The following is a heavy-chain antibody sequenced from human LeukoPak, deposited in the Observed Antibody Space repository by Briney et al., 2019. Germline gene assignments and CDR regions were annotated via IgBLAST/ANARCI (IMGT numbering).Heavy chain of an antibody. J-gene: IGHJ4*02. CDR2: ISVSGGTT. CDR3: AKGTRGYSAYTFDY. Sequence: GGSLRLSCAASGFTFSDYAMSWVRQAPGEGLEWVSVISVSGGTTYYADSVKGRFTISRDSSKNTLYLQMTSLRADDTDVYYCAKGTRGYSAYTFDYWGQGALVTVSS. D-gene: IGHD5-12*01. CDR1: GFTFSDYA. V-gene: IGHV3-23*01.